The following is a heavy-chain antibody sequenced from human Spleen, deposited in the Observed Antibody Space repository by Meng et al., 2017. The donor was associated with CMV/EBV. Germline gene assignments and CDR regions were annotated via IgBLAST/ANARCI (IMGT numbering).Heavy chain of an antibody. CDR2: ISSSSSYI. CDR1: GFTFSSYN. V-gene: IGHV3-21*04. D-gene: IGHD3-3*01. J-gene: IGHJ6*02. CDR3: AKVGYDFWTPSWHYYYGMDV. Sequence: GGSLKISCAASGFTFSSYNMNWVRQAPGKGLEWVSSISSSSSYIYYADSVKGRFTISRDNAKNSLYLQMNSLRAEDTAVYYCAKVGYDFWTPSWHYYYGMDVWGQGTTVTVSS.